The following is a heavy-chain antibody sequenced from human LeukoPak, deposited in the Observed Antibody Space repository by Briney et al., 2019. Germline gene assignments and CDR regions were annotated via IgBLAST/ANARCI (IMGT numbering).Heavy chain of an antibody. D-gene: IGHD5-12*01. J-gene: IGHJ4*02. CDR1: GFTFSSCN. Sequence: PGGSLRLSCAASGFTFSSCNMNWVRQAPGKGPGWVSFISGGSYTIYYADSVKGRFTISRDDAKNSMFLQMNSLTTEDTAVYYCARTNGYSGCVSYDYWGQGTLVTVSS. CDR2: ISGGSYTI. V-gene: IGHV3-48*01. CDR3: ARTNGYSGCVSYDY.